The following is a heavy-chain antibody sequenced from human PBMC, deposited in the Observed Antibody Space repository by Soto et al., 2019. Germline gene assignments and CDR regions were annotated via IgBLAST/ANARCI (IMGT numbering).Heavy chain of an antibody. CDR1: GLTFSRYA. D-gene: IGHD3-16*01. V-gene: IGHV3-23*01. Sequence: EVQLLESGGGLVQPGGSLTLSCVASGLTFSRYAMSWVRQAPGKGLEWVSAITDSGSSTYYADSVRGRFTISRDNFKDTLDLQMKSLRAEDTAIYYCAKDQSSVWYFDVWGQGSVVTVSS. CDR2: ITDSGSST. J-gene: IGHJ3*01. CDR3: AKDQSSVWYFDV.